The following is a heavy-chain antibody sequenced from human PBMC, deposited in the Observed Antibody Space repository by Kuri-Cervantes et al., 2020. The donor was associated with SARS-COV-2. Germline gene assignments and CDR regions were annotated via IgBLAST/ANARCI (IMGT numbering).Heavy chain of an antibody. CDR1: GFTFSSYG. V-gene: IGHV3-33*01. J-gene: IGHJ1*01. D-gene: IGHD3-16*01. CDR3: ARASGGALQH. Sequence: WGSLRLSCAASGFTFSSYGMHWVRQAPGKGLEWVAVIWYDGSNKYYADSVKGRFTISRDNSKNTLYLQMNSLRAEATAVYYCARASGGALQHWGQGTLVSVSS. CDR2: IWYDGSNK.